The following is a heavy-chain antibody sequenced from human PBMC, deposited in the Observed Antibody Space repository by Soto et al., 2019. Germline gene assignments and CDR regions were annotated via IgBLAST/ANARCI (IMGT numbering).Heavy chain of an antibody. D-gene: IGHD2-21*02. V-gene: IGHV4-4*07. J-gene: IGHJ5*02. CDR2: IFSSGST. Sequence: PSETLSLTCTVSGGSITDYSWVWIRQPAGKGLEWIGRIFSSGSTNYNPSLKGRITMSLDTSKNQFSLKLNSATATDTAVYFCARDQGVVVTADNWFDPCGQVILVTVSS. CDR1: GGSITDYS. CDR3: ARDQGVVVTADNWFDP.